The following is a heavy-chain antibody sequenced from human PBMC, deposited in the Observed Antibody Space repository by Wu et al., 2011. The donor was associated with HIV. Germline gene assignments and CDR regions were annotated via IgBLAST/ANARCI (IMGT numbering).Heavy chain of an antibody. CDR1: GYSFTNYW. V-gene: IGHV5-51*01. CDR3: ARPGRGRQDAFDI. Sequence: VQLVQSGAEVKXPGESLKISCQGSGYSFTNYWIAWVRQMPGKGLEWMGIIYPGDSDTRYSPSFQGQVTISADKSISTAYLQWSSLKASDTAMYYCARPGRGRQDAFDIWGQGTMVTVSS. D-gene: IGHD3-10*01. CDR2: IYPGDSDT. J-gene: IGHJ3*02.